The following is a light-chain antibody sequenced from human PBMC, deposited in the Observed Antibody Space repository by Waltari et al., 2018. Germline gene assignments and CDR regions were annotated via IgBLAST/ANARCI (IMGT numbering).Light chain of an antibody. Sequence: QSALTQSASVSGSPGQSITISCTGTSSDIGFYNYVSWYQQHPGKAPKLMIYAVSERPSGVSNRFSGSKSGNTASLTISGLQAEDEADYYCNSYAGSSSWVFGGGTKLTVL. V-gene: IGLV2-14*01. CDR2: AVS. J-gene: IGLJ3*02. CDR1: SSDIGFYNY. CDR3: NSYAGSSSWV.